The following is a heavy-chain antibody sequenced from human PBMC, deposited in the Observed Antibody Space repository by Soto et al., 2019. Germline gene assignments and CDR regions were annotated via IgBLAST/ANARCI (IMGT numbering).Heavy chain of an antibody. D-gene: IGHD5-12*01. V-gene: IGHV3-53*01. CDR3: HGYGY. CDR1: GFTVSSSNY. CDR2: IYTGGTT. J-gene: IGHJ4*02. Sequence: EVQLVESGGDLIQPGGSLRLSCVVSGFTVSSSNYMSWVRQAPGKGLEWVSVIYTGGTTYYADSVKGRFTISRDNSKNTLYLQRNSLRAEDTAVYYCHGYGYWGQGTLVTVSS.